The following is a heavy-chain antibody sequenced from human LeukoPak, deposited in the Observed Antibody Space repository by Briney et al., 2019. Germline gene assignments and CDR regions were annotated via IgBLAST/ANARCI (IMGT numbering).Heavy chain of an antibody. J-gene: IGHJ4*02. D-gene: IGHD2-15*01. CDR3: ARASAQWSDY. CDR1: DYTFTNYG. V-gene: IGHV1-18*01. CDR2: ISAYNGDT. Sequence: ASVKVSCKASDYTFTNYGISWARQAPGQGLEWMGWISAYNGDTNYAQKFQGRLTLTTDTSTSTAYMELRSLRSDDTAIYYCARASAQWSDYWGQGTLVTVSS.